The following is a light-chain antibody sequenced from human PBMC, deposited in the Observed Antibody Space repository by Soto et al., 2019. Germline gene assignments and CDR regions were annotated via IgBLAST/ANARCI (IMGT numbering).Light chain of an antibody. CDR3: QQYNRGFT. V-gene: IGKV1-5*03. CDR2: KAS. Sequence: DIQMTQSPSTLSASVGDRVTITCRASQSISSWLAWYQQKPGKAPKLLIYKASSLESGVPSRFSGSGSGTEFNLTISSLQPDDFATYYCQQYNRGFTFGPGTKVDIK. J-gene: IGKJ3*01. CDR1: QSISSW.